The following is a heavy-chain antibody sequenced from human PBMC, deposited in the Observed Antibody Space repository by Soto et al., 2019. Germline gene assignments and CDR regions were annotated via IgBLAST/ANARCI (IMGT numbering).Heavy chain of an antibody. V-gene: IGHV4-4*07. CDR2: FSLSETT. Sequence: SETLSLTCTVSGASITGSFFWSWIRQPAGKGLEWIGRFSLSETTNYNPSLRSRVTMSADVSKNQFSLRLTSVTAADTALYYCARGMTPPGAPAWYYFDSWGQGTLVTVSS. CDR1: GASITGSFF. D-gene: IGHD2-8*02. CDR3: ARGMTPPGAPAWYYFDS. J-gene: IGHJ4*02.